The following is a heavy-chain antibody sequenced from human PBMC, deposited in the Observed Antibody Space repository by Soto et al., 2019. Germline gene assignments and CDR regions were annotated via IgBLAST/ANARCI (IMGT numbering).Heavy chain of an antibody. CDR3: ATSRAGQWLVNYYYHGMDV. CDR1: GGSFSGYY. J-gene: IGHJ6*02. CDR2: INHSGST. V-gene: IGHV4-34*01. Sequence: SETLSLTCAVYGGSFSGYYWSWIRQPPGKGLEWIGEINHSGSTNYNPSLKSRVTISVDTSKNQFSLKLSSVTAADTAVYYCATSRAGQWLVNYYYHGMDVWGQGTTVT. D-gene: IGHD6-19*01.